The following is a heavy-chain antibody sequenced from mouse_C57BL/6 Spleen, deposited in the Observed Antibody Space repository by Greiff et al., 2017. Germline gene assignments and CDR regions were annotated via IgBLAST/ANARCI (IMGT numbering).Heavy chain of an antibody. Sequence: VQLKQPGAELVKPGASVKLSCKASGYTFTSYWMPWVKQRPGQGLEWIGMIHPNSGSTNYNEKFKSKATLTVYKSSSTAYMQLSSLTSEDSAVYCCARERAGYYAMDYWGQGTSVTVSS. CDR1: GYTFTSYW. CDR3: ARERAGYYAMDY. CDR2: IHPNSGST. J-gene: IGHJ4*01. D-gene: IGHD3-3*01. V-gene: IGHV1-64*01.